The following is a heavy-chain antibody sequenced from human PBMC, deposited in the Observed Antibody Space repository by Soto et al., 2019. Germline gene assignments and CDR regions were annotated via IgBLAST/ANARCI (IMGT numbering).Heavy chain of an antibody. D-gene: IGHD3-3*01. Sequence: ASVKVSCKASGYTFTGYYMHWVRQAPGQGLEWMGWINPNSGGTNYAQKFQGWVTMTRDTSISTAYMELSRLRSDDTAVYYCARGSASYSEGWYFDLWGRGTLVTVSS. CDR1: GYTFTGYY. CDR3: ARGSASYSEGWYFDL. V-gene: IGHV1-2*04. CDR2: INPNSGGT. J-gene: IGHJ2*01.